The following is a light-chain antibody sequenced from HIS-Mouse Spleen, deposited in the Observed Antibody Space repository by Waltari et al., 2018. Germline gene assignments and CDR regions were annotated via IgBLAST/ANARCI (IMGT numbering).Light chain of an antibody. CDR1: ALPKKY. Sequence: SYVLTQPPSVSVSPGQTARITCPGDALPKKYASWYQQKYGQAPVLVIYEDSKRPSGIPERFSGSSSGTMATLTISGAQVEDEADYYCYSTDSSGNHRVFGGGTKLTVL. CDR2: EDS. J-gene: IGLJ2*01. CDR3: YSTDSSGNHRV. V-gene: IGLV3-10*01.